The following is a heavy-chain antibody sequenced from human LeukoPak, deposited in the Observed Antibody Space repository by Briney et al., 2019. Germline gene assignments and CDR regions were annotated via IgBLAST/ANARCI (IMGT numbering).Heavy chain of an antibody. CDR2: ITSSSSDI. CDR3: AKGYCSSTSCYRDYYYYMDV. Sequence: AGGSLRLSCVASEFVFSSHAMIWVRQAPGKGLEWISSITSSSSDIFYADSVRGRFTISRDNANNALHLQMNSLRAEDTAVYYCAKGYCSSTSCYRDYYYYMDVWGKGTTVTVSS. D-gene: IGHD2-2*02. J-gene: IGHJ6*03. CDR1: EFVFSSHA. V-gene: IGHV3-21*01.